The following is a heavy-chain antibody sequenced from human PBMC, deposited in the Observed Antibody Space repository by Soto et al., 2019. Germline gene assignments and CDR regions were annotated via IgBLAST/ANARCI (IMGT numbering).Heavy chain of an antibody. CDR2: IYSSGST. V-gene: IGHV4-31*03. D-gene: IGHD3-22*01. CDR3: VRDYDYDSSRNDAFDI. J-gene: IGHJ3*02. CDR1: GGSISSGGYY. Sequence: QVQLQESGPGLVKPSQTLSLTCTVSGGSISSGGYYWSWIRHHPGKGLEWIGYIYSSGSTYYNPSLRSRVTISADTSKNHFCLKLSSVTAADTAVYYCVRDYDYDSSRNDAFDIWGQGTMVTVSS.